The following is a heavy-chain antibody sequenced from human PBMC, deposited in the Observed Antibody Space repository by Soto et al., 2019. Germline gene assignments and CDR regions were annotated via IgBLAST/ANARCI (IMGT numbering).Heavy chain of an antibody. V-gene: IGHV1-18*03. CDR2: ISGYNGNT. CDR1: TNTFNSFG. J-gene: IGHJ1*01. Sequence: QVHLVQSGAEVKKPGASVKVSCKASTNTFNSFGLSWVRQTPGQGLEYMGWISGYNGNTDYAQKFQDRVTMTTDTSTTTAYMELRGLRSDDMAVYFCVKDHPFRGAGRWKNIDDFQHWGQGTLVTVSS. D-gene: IGHD6-19*01. CDR3: VKDHPFRGAGRWKNIDDFQH.